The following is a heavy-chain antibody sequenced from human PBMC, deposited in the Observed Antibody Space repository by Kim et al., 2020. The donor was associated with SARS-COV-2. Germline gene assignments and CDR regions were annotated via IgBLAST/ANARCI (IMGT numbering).Heavy chain of an antibody. CDR3: ARPEGRASWHHFDY. D-gene: IGHD3-3*02. Sequence: SETLSLTCTVSSDSFSAYYWSWIRQFPGKGLEWIGYIFYSGNTNYSPSLKSRVTISWDTSRSQFSLDLTSVTEADTAVYYCARPEGRASWHHFDYWGQG. CDR2: IFYSGNT. V-gene: IGHV4-59*01. CDR1: SDSFSAYY. J-gene: IGHJ4*02.